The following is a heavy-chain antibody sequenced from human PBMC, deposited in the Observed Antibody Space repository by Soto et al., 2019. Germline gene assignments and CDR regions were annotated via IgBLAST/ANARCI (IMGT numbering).Heavy chain of an antibody. Sequence: PGGSLRLSGAASGFTFSNYAMTWVRQVPGKGLEWVSAISGSGGSAYYADSVKGRFTISRDNSKNTLYLQMNSLRADDSGVYYCAKDPYSGVLVPVAIGFDPWGPGTLVTVSS. CDR2: ISGSGGSA. V-gene: IGHV3-23*01. J-gene: IGHJ5*02. D-gene: IGHD2-2*01. CDR1: GFTFSNYA. CDR3: AKDPYSGVLVPVAIGFDP.